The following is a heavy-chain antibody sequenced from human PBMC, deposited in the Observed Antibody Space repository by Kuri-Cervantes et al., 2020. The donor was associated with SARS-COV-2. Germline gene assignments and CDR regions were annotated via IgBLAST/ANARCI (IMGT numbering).Heavy chain of an antibody. V-gene: IGHV3-73*01. CDR3: TTLIDY. CDR2: VRGKANNYAT. Sequence: GESLKISCAASGFTFSSYSTNWVRQAPGKGLEWVGRVRGKANNYATAYAASVKGRFTISRDDSKNMAYLQMNSLKTEDTAVYYCTTLIDYWGQGALVTVSS. J-gene: IGHJ4*02. CDR1: GFTFSSYS.